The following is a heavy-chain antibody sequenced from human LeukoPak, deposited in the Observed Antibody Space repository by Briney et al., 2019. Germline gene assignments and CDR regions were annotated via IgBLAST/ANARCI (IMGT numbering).Heavy chain of an antibody. CDR3: ARDSNYYGSGSYHKD. J-gene: IGHJ4*02. CDR2: ISSSSSYI. V-gene: IGHV3-21*01. CDR1: GFTFSSYG. Sequence: PGGSLRLSCAASGFTFSSYGMNWVRQAPGKGLEWVSSISSSSSYIYYADSVKGRFTISRDNAKNSLYLQMNSLRAEDTAVYYCARDSNYYGSGSYHKDWGQGTLVTVSS. D-gene: IGHD3-10*01.